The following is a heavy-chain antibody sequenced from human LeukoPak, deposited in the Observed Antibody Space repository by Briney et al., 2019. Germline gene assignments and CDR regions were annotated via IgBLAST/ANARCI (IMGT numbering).Heavy chain of an antibody. V-gene: IGHV1-2*06. J-gene: IGHJ4*02. Sequence: ASVKVSCKASGYTFTGYFMHWARQAPGQGLEWMGQINPNSGGTNYAQKFQDRVTMTRDTSIGTAYMELSGLKSDDTAMYYCAGGRYYYDRSGYYEDYWGQGTLVTVSS. CDR3: AGGRYYYDRSGYYEDY. CDR2: INPNSGGT. CDR1: GYTFTGYF. D-gene: IGHD3-22*01.